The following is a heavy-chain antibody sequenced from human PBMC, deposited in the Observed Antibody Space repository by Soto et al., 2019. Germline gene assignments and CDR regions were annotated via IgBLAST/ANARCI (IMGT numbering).Heavy chain of an antibody. Sequence: GGSLRLSCAASGFTFDDYAMHWVRQAPGKGLEWVSGISWNSGSIGYAASVKGRFTISRDNAKNSLYLQINSLRAEDTALYYCAKDIKRGLSGGLGDYLDYWGQGTLVTVSS. J-gene: IGHJ4*02. V-gene: IGHV3-9*01. D-gene: IGHD3-9*01. CDR3: AKDIKRGLSGGLGDYLDY. CDR2: ISWNSGSI. CDR1: GFTFDDYA.